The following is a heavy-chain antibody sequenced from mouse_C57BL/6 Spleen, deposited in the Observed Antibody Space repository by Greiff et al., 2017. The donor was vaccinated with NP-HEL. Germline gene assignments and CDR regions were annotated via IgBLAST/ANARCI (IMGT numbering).Heavy chain of an antibody. D-gene: IGHD1-1*01. V-gene: IGHV1-53*01. CDR2: INPSNGGT. Sequence: QVQLQQPGTELVKPGASVKLSCKASGYTFTSYWVHWVKQRPGQGLEWIGNINPSNGGTNYNEKFKSKATLTVDKSSSTAYMQLSSLTSEDSAVYYCAREGVTTVVAPSFPFAYWGQGTLVTVSA. CDR3: AREGVTTVVAPSFPFAY. J-gene: IGHJ3*01. CDR1: GYTFTSYW.